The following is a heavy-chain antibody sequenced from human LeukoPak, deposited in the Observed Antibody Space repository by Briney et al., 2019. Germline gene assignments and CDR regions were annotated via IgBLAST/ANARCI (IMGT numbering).Heavy chain of an antibody. CDR2: IYYSGST. D-gene: IGHD6-13*01. J-gene: IGHJ4*02. Sequence: PSETLSLTCTVSGGSISSSSYYWGWIRQPPGKGLEWIGSIYYSGSTYYNPSLKSRVTISVDTSKNQFSLKLSSVTAADTAVYYCARAGYSSSWGTFDYWGQGTLVTVSS. CDR3: ARAGYSSSWGTFDY. V-gene: IGHV4-39*07. CDR1: GGSISSSSYY.